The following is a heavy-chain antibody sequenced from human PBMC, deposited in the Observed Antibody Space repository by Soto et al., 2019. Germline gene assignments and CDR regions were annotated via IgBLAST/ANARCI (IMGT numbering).Heavy chain of an antibody. Sequence: ASVKVSCKASGYTFTGYYMHWVRQAPGQGLEWMGWINPNSGGTNYAQKFQGRVTMTRDTSISTAYMELSRLRSDDTAVYYCAVQGVSGRNYYYYYGMDVWGQGATVTVSS. CDR2: INPNSGGT. V-gene: IGHV1-2*02. CDR1: GYTFTGYY. D-gene: IGHD6-25*01. J-gene: IGHJ6*02. CDR3: AVQGVSGRNYYYYYGMDV.